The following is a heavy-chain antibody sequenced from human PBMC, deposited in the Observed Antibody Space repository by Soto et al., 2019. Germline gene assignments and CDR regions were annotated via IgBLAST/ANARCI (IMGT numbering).Heavy chain of an antibody. CDR2: IIPIFGTA. CDR1: GGTFSSYA. D-gene: IGHD2-15*01. CDR3: ARDGGGGKWTAGGYFDS. V-gene: IGHV1-69*13. J-gene: IGHJ4*02. Sequence: SVKVSCKASGGTFSSYAVSWVRQAPGQGLEWMGGIIPIFGTANYAQKFQGRVTITADESTSTAYMELSSLRSEDTAVYYCARDGGGGKWTAGGYFDSWGQGTLVTVSS.